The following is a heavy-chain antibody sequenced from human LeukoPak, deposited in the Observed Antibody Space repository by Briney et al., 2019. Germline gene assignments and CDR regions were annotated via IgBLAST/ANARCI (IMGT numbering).Heavy chain of an antibody. J-gene: IGHJ4*02. CDR1: GFSFENYN. V-gene: IGHV3-21*01. D-gene: IGHD3-9*01. CDR2: INVITGYI. CDR3: ARGRGYFDWLFNFDY. Sequence: GGSLRLSCAASGFSFENYNMNWVRQAPGKGLEWVAYINVITGYIYYADSLKGRFTISRDNAKNTLYLQMNSLRAEDTAVYYCARGRGYFDWLFNFDYWGQGTLVTVSS.